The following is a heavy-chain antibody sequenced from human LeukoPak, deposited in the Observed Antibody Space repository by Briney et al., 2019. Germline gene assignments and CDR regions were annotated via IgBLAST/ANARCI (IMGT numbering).Heavy chain of an antibody. Sequence: SDTLSLTCTVSGGSISSSSYYWGWIRQPPGKGLEWFGSIYYSGSTYYNPSLKSRVTISVDTSKNQFSLKLSSVTAADTAVYYCARGNSSGWYEGGSYFDYWGQGTLVTVSS. CDR2: IYYSGST. D-gene: IGHD6-19*01. V-gene: IGHV4-39*01. CDR3: ARGNSSGWYEGGSYFDY. CDR1: GGSISSSSYY. J-gene: IGHJ4*02.